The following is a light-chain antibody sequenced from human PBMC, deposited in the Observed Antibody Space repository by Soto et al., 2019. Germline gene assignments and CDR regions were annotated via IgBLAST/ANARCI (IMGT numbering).Light chain of an antibody. CDR1: QSISSW. J-gene: IGKJ4*01. CDR2: AAS. Sequence: MTRYPVTLPVSPGERATLSCRASQSISSWLAWYQQKPGKAPKLLMYAASNLQSGVPSRFRGSGSGTDFTLTISRLQPEDFATYYCLQDFNYPLTFGGGTKVDIK. CDR3: LQDFNYPLT. V-gene: IGKV1-6*01.